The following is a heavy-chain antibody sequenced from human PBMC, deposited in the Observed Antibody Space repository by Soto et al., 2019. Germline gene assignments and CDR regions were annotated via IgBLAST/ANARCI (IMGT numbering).Heavy chain of an antibody. V-gene: IGHV4-4*02. Sequence: LSLTCSVSGGSFTSNNWWTWVRQPPGQGLEWIGEIYRTGSTNYNPSLKSRVTISLDKSENQFSLKVTSLTAADTAVYYCASRDPGTSVDYWGQGTLVTVSS. CDR3: ASRDPGTSVDY. D-gene: IGHD1-7*01. CDR2: IYRTGST. CDR1: GGSFTSNNW. J-gene: IGHJ4*02.